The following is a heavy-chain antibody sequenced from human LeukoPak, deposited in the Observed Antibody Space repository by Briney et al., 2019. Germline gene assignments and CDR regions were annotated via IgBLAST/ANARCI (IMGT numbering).Heavy chain of an antibody. V-gene: IGHV4-39*01. CDR2: IYYSGST. J-gene: IGHJ4*02. CDR1: GGSISSTSYY. Sequence: PSETLSLTCTVSGGSISSTSYYWGWIRQPPGKGLEWIGSIYYSGSTYYKPSLRGRVTISVDTSKNQFSLKLSSVTAADTAVYFCARHVVRGAKIDYWGQGTLVTVSS. CDR3: ARHVVRGAKIDY. D-gene: IGHD3-10*01.